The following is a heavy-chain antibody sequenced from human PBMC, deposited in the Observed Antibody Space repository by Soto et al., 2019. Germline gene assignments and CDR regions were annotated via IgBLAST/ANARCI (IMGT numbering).Heavy chain of an antibody. D-gene: IGHD3-3*01. Sequence: EVQLVESGGGLVQPGGSLRLSCAASGFSLSSYGMHWLRHAPGKGLVWVSRIDTDGSSTNYADSVKGRFTISRDNAKNTVYLQVNRLRAEDTAVYYCTRLWSDQPFDYWGQGTLVTVSS. V-gene: IGHV3-74*01. J-gene: IGHJ4*02. CDR2: IDTDGSST. CDR3: TRLWSDQPFDY. CDR1: GFSLSSYG.